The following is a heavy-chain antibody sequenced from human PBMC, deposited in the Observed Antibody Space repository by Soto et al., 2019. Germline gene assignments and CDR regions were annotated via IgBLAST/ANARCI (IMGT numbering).Heavy chain of an antibody. J-gene: IGHJ4*02. CDR1: GFTFSSYA. D-gene: IGHD3-22*01. V-gene: IGHV3-23*01. CDR2: ISGSGGST. Sequence: EVQLLESGGGLVQPGGSLRLSCAASGFTFSSYAMSWVRQAPGKGLEWVSAISGSGGSTYYADSVKGRFTISRDNSKNTLYLQVNSLRAEDTAVYYCAKDGGYYDSSGYLLLFDYWGQGTLVTVSS. CDR3: AKDGGYYDSSGYLLLFDY.